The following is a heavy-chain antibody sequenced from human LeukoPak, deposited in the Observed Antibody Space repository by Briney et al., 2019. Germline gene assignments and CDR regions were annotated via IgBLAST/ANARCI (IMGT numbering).Heavy chain of an antibody. J-gene: IGHJ6*03. V-gene: IGHV4-61*02. CDR1: GGSISSGSYY. D-gene: IGHD2-2*01. CDR2: IYTSGST. CDR3: AGYQLLTYYYYYMDV. Sequence: SQTLSLTCTVSGGSISSGSYYWSWIRRPAGKGLEWIGRIYTSGSTNYNPSLKSRVTISVDTSKNQFSLKLSSVTAADTAVYYCAGYQLLTYYYYYMDVWGKGTTVTVSS.